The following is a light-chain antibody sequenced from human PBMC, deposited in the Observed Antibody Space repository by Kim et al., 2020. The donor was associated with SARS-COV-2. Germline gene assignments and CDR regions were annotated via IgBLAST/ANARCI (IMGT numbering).Light chain of an antibody. CDR2: DTS. Sequence: SLSPGERATLSCRTSQSIGTRLAWYQQKPGQTPRLLINDTSNRATGIPARFSGSGSGTDFTLTIASPEPEDFAVYYCQLRADWLTFGGGTKVDIK. CDR1: QSIGTR. J-gene: IGKJ4*01. CDR3: QLRADWLT. V-gene: IGKV3-11*01.